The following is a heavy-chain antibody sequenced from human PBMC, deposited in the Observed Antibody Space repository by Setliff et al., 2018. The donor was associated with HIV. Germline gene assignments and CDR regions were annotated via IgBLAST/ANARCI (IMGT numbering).Heavy chain of an antibody. V-gene: IGHV4-31*03. CDR2: IYYSGST. CDR1: GGSISSGGYY. CDR3: ARAAPYYDYVWGSYRHFDY. D-gene: IGHD3-16*02. Sequence: PSETLSLTCTVSGGSISSGGYYWSWIRQHPGKGLEWIGYIYYSGSTYYNPSLKSRVTISVDTFKNQFSLKLSSVTAADTAVYYCARAAPYYDYVWGSYRHFDYWGQGTLVTVSS. J-gene: IGHJ4*02.